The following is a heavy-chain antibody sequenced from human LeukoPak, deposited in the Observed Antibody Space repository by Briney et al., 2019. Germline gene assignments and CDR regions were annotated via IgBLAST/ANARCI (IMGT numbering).Heavy chain of an antibody. D-gene: IGHD4-17*01. J-gene: IGHJ3*01. CDR1: GFIFSNYA. CDR3: ARDPNGDYVGAFDF. V-gene: IGHV3-23*01. Sequence: GGSLRLSCVGSGFIFSNYALIWVRQAPGKGLEWVSAISSAGTFYADSVRGRFIMSRDNSKNTLYLQMNSLRDEDRAIFYCARDPNGDYVGAFDFWGQGTMVTVSS. CDR2: ISSAGT.